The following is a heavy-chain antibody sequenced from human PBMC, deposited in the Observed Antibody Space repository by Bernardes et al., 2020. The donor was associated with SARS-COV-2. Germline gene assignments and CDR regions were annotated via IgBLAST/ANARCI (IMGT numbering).Heavy chain of an antibody. D-gene: IGHD2-15*01. CDR3: ARERERLGGVVWFDP. V-gene: IGHV1-18*04. J-gene: IGHJ5*02. CDR1: GYAFNSYN. CDR2: INPYNGDK. Sequence: ASVKVSCKASGYAFNSYNINWERQAPGQGLEWMGWINPYNGDKKYVQKFQGRVTMTADTPTNTAHMELRSLRSDDTAVYYCARERERLGGVVWFDPWGQGTLVIVSS.